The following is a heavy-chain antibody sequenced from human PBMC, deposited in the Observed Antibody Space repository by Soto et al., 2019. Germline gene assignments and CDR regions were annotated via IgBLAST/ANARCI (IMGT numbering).Heavy chain of an antibody. CDR2: IRNKANSYAT. V-gene: IGHV3-72*01. Sequence: EVQLVASGGGLVQPGGSLGLSCAASGFIFSDHYMDWVRQAPGKGLEWVARIRNKANSYATHYAASVKGRFTISRDDSQNALFLQMPSLKAEDTAVYYCARVRLGMATTRPPDYWGQGTLGTFSS. J-gene: IGHJ4*02. CDR1: GFIFSDHY. CDR3: ARVRLGMATTRPPDY. D-gene: IGHD1-1*01.